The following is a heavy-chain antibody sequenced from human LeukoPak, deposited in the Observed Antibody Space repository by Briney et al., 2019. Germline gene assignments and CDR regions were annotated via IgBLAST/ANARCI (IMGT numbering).Heavy chain of an antibody. CDR3: ARAYQLLSYYYYGMDV. Sequence: PSETLSLTCAVSGGSISSSNWWSWVRQPPGKGLEWIGEIYHSGSTNYSPSLKSRVTISVDKSKNQFSLKLSSVTAADTAVYYCARAYQLLSYYYYGMDVWGQGTTVTVSS. CDR1: GGSISSSNW. CDR2: IYHSGST. J-gene: IGHJ6*02. D-gene: IGHD2-2*01. V-gene: IGHV4-4*02.